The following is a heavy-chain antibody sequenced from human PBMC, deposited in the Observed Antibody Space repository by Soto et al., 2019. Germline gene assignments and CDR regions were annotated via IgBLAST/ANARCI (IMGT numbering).Heavy chain of an antibody. J-gene: IGHJ4*02. D-gene: IGHD2-15*01. Sequence: EAQLVESGGGLVQPGGSLKLSCAASGFTFSGSTMHWVRQASGKGLEWVGRIRSKANSYATAYAASVKGRFTISRDDSKNTAYLQMNSLKTEDTAVYYCTRLVLGSVVYWGQGTLVTVSS. CDR3: TRLVLGSVVY. CDR2: IRSKANSYAT. V-gene: IGHV3-73*02. CDR1: GFTFSGST.